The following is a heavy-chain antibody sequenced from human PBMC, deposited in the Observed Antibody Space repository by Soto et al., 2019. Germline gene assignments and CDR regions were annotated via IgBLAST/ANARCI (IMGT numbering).Heavy chain of an antibody. CDR3: ARHHTKYSYYYYMDA. CDR2: IYYSGNT. J-gene: IGHJ6*03. Sequence: SETLSLTCTVSCGSVSSRSYYWSWIRQPPGKGLEWIGYIYYSGNTYYNPSLESRVTIYVDTPRNKFSLKLSSVTAADTAVYYCARHHTKYSYYYYMDAWGKGTTVTVSS. D-gene: IGHD3-3*01. V-gene: IGHV4-39*01. CDR1: CGSVSSRSYY.